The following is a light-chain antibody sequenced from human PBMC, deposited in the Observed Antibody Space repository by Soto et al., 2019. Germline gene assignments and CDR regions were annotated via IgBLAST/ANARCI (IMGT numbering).Light chain of an antibody. CDR2: GAS. V-gene: IGKV3-15*01. CDR1: QSVRSN. CDR3: QQYDNWPPLT. J-gene: IGKJ3*01. Sequence: EIVMTQSPATLSVSPGERATLSCRASQSVRSNLAWYQQKPGQAPRLLIYGASTRATGIPARFSGSGSGTEFTLTISSLQSEDFAVYYCQQYDNWPPLTFGPGTKVDIK.